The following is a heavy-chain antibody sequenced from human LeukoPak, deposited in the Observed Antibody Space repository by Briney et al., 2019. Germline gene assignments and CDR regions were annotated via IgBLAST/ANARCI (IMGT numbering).Heavy chain of an antibody. CDR3: ARSGDHRAFDI. CDR1: RYTFPEYY. D-gene: IGHD3-10*01. J-gene: IGHJ3*02. V-gene: IGHV1-2*04. Sequence: ASVKVSCKATRYTFPEYYMHWLRQPPGQGLEGMGFINPNSGGTNYAQKFQGWVNMTRDTSISTAYMELSRLRSDDTAVSFCARSGDHRAFDIWGQGTMVTVSS. CDR2: INPNSGGT.